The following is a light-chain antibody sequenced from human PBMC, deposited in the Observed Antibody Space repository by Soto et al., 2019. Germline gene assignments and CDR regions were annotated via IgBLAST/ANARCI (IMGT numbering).Light chain of an antibody. Sequence: DSQLAQSPSSLSASVGDRVTITCRASQSIGPYLNWYQQKPGEAPKLLIHAASSLQSGVQSRFSGTGSGTDFTLTISSLQPEDFGFFFCQQSVGNPYTFGQGTKLEI. J-gene: IGKJ2*01. CDR1: QSIGPY. CDR2: AAS. V-gene: IGKV1-39*01. CDR3: QQSVGNPYT.